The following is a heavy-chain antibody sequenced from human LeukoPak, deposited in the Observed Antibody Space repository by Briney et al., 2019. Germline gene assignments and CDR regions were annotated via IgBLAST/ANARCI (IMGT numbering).Heavy chain of an antibody. Sequence: PGGSLRLSCAASGFTFSSYGMHWVRQAPGKGLEWVAVISYDGSNKYYADSVKGRFTISRDNSKNTLYLQMNSLRAEDTAVYYCAKGYSGYDFSDYWGQGTLVTVSS. V-gene: IGHV3-30*18. CDR1: GFTFSSYG. CDR3: AKGYSGYDFSDY. J-gene: IGHJ4*02. D-gene: IGHD5-12*01. CDR2: ISYDGSNK.